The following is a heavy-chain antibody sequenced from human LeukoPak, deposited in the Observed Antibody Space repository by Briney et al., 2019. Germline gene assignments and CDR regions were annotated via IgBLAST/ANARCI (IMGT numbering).Heavy chain of an antibody. CDR1: GFTFSSYG. CDR2: IRYDGSNK. Sequence: PGGSLRLSCAASGFTFSSYGMHWVRQAPGKGLEWVAFIRYDGSNKYYADSVKGRFTISRDNSKNTLYLQMNSLRAEDTAVYYCAKSPYDSSGYLSDFDYWGKGTTVTISS. CDR3: AKSPYDSSGYLSDFDY. D-gene: IGHD3-22*01. V-gene: IGHV3-30*02. J-gene: IGHJ4*03.